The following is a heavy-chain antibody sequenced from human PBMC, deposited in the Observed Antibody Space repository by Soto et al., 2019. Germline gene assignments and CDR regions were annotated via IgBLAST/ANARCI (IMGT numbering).Heavy chain of an antibody. CDR1: GGTFSSSG. CDR3: ARWPQPRYTADPYAVDV. J-gene: IGHJ6*02. D-gene: IGHD3-16*02. V-gene: IGHV1-69*11. CDR2: IVPSLDTT. Sequence: QVHLVQSGSEVKKPGSSVKFSCKASGGTFSSSGFSWVRQAPGQGLEWMGMIVPSLDTTNYAQKFQARVTINADEVTSTAYMELRSLRSEDTAVYYCARWPQPRYTADPYAVDVWGQGTRVIVSS.